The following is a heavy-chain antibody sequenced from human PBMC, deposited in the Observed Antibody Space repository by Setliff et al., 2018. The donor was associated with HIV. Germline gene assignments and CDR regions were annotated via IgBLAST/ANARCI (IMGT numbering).Heavy chain of an antibody. V-gene: IGHV3-23*01. D-gene: IGHD2-15*01. J-gene: IGHJ5*02. CDR1: GFTFSSYA. CDR2: FRSSGDIK. CDR3: ARVRYCSGGSCYGGEYWFDP. Sequence: GGSLRLSCAASGFTFSSYAMSWVRQAPGKGLEWISAFRSSGDIKYYADSVRGRFTISSDNSKNTLFLQMNSLRSEDTAVYYCARVRYCSGGSCYGGEYWFDPWGQGTLVTSPQ.